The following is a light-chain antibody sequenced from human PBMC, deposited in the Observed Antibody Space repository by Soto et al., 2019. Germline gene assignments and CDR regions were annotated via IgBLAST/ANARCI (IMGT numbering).Light chain of an antibody. Sequence: LRLALGGRCISKKKRATLSCRASQSVSSSYLAWYQQKPGQAPRLLIYGASSRATGIPDRFSGSGSWTVFTLTICRLELESWAVCCSPQYSSSRRTSGEGTKVDIK. CDR2: GAS. CDR1: QSVSSSY. V-gene: IGKV3-20*01. J-gene: IGKJ1*01. CDR3: PQYSSSRRT.